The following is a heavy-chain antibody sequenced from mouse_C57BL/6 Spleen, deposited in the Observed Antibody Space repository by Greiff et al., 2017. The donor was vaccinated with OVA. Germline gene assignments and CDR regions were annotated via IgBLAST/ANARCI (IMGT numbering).Heavy chain of an antibody. Sequence: VKLQESGPGLVQPSQSLSITCTVSGFSLTSYGVHWVRQSPGKGLEWLGVIWRGGSTDYNAAFMSRLSITRDNSKSQVFFKMNSLQADDTAIYYCADLRGYAMDYWGQGTSVTVSS. CDR3: ADLRGYAMDY. CDR1: GFSLTSYG. CDR2: IWRGGST. V-gene: IGHV2-5*01. D-gene: IGHD1-1*01. J-gene: IGHJ4*01.